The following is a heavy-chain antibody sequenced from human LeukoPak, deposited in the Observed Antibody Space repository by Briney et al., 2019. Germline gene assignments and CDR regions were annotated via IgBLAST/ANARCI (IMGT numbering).Heavy chain of an antibody. CDR2: IYYSGST. CDR3: ARDMVGAGWFDP. J-gene: IGHJ5*02. CDR1: GGSISSYY. D-gene: IGHD3-10*01. V-gene: IGHV4-59*01. Sequence: KPSETPSLTCTVSGGSISSYYWSWIRQPPGKGLEWIGYIYYSGSTNYNPSLKSRVTISVDTSKNQFSLKLSSVTAADTAVYYCARDMVGAGWFDPWGQGTLVTVSS.